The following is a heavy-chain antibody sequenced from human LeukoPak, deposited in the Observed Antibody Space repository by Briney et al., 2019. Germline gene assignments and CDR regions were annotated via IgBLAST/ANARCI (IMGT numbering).Heavy chain of an antibody. CDR2: IIPIFGTA. J-gene: IGHJ4*02. D-gene: IGHD5-18*01. CDR3: ARAQDTAMVAFDY. V-gene: IGHV1-69*13. Sequence: SVKVSCKASGGTFSSYAISWVRQAPGQGLEWMGGIIPIFGTANYTQKFQGRVTITADESTSTAYMELSSLRSEDTAVYYCARAQDTAMVAFDYWGQGTLVTVSS. CDR1: GGTFSSYA.